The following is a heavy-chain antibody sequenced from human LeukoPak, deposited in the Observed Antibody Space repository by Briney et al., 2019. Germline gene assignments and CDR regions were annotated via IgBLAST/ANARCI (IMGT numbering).Heavy chain of an antibody. V-gene: IGHV3-15*01. CDR3: TTELEATYFDY. Sequence: GGSLRLSCAASGFTFSSYGMSWVRQVPGKGLEWVGRIKTKTDGGTTDYAAPVKGRFTISRDDSENTLYLQMNSLKTEDTAVYYCTTELEATYFDYWGQGTLVTVAS. CDR1: GFTFSSYG. D-gene: IGHD1-1*01. J-gene: IGHJ4*02. CDR2: IKTKTDGGTT.